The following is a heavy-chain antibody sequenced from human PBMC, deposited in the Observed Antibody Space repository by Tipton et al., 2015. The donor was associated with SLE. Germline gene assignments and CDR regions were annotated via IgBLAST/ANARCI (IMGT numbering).Heavy chain of an antibody. CDR2: IYYTGST. J-gene: IGHJ6*03. D-gene: IGHD2-2*01. V-gene: IGHV4-59*12. CDR1: GGSISSNY. Sequence: TLSLTCNVSGGSISSNYWSWIRQPPGKGLEWIGYIYYTGSTYYNPSLKSRVTISVDTSKNQFSLRLSSVTAADTAVYYCARGVPTAMWSFFNYLDVWGKGTTVTVSS. CDR3: ARGVPTAMWSFFNYLDV.